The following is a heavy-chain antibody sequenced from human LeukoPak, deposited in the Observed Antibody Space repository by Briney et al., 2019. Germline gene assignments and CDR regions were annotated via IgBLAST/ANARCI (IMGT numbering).Heavy chain of an antibody. V-gene: IGHV1-69*04. Sequence: SVKVSCKASGGTFSSYAISWVRQAPGQGLEWMGRIIPILGIPNYAQKFQGRVTITADKSTTTAYMELSSLRSEDTTVYYCARELVVAAGNWFDPWGQGTLVTVSS. CDR1: GGTFSSYA. J-gene: IGHJ5*02. CDR3: ARELVVAAGNWFDP. CDR2: IIPILGIP. D-gene: IGHD2-15*01.